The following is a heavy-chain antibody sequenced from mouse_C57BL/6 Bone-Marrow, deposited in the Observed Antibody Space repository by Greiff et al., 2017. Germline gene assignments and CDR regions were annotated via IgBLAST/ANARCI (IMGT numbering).Heavy chain of an antibody. CDR3: ARRGGVYDYDDYYAMDY. Sequence: QVQLQQSGAELVKPGASVKMSCKASGYTFTTYPIEWMKQNHGKSLEWIGNFHPYNDDTKYNEKFKGKATLTVEKASSTVYWELSRLTSDDSAVYYCARRGGVYDYDDYYAMDYWGQGTSVTVSS. CDR2: FHPYNDDT. CDR1: GYTFTTYP. V-gene: IGHV1-47*01. D-gene: IGHD2-4*01. J-gene: IGHJ4*01.